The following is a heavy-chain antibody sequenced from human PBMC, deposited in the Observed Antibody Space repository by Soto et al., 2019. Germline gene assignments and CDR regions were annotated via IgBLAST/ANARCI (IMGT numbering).Heavy chain of an antibody. CDR1: GFTFSSYA. J-gene: IGHJ4*02. D-gene: IGHD2-15*01. V-gene: IGHV3-23*01. Sequence: GGSLRLSCAASGFTFSSYAMSWVRQAPGKGLEWVSAISGSGGSTYYADSVKGRFTISRDNSKNTLYLQMNSLRAEETAVYYCAKDWALGVVVVAGYFDYWGQGTLVTVSS. CDR3: AKDWALGVVVVAGYFDY. CDR2: ISGSGGST.